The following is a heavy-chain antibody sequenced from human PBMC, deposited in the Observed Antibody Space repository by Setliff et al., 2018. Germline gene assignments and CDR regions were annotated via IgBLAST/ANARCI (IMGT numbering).Heavy chain of an antibody. CDR2: ISSSSSYI. Sequence: LRLSCAASGFTFSSYTMNWVRQAPGKGLEWVSSISSSSSYIYYADSVKGRFTISRDNAKNSLYLQMNSLRAEDTAVYYCASLGGGWDYWGQGTLVTVSS. CDR1: GFTFSSYT. D-gene: IGHD2-21*01. J-gene: IGHJ4*02. CDR3: ASLGGGWDY. V-gene: IGHV3-21*01.